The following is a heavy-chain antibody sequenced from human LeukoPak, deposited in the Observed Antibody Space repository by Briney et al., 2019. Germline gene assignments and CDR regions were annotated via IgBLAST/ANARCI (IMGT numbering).Heavy chain of an antibody. CDR3: ARRATPSPHFDY. CDR1: GFTFSSYG. V-gene: IGHV3-30*03. CDR2: ISYDGSNK. Sequence: PGRSLRLSCAASGFTFSSYGMHWVRQAPGKGLEWVAVISYDGSNKYYADSVKGRFTISRDNSKNTLYLRMNSLRAEDTAVYYCARRATPSPHFDYWGQGTLVTVSS. D-gene: IGHD2-15*01. J-gene: IGHJ4*02.